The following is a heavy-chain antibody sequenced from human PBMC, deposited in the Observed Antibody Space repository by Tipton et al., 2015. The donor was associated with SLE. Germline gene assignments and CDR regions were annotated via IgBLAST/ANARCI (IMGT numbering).Heavy chain of an antibody. Sequence: SLRLSCAASGFTFSSYAMHWVRQAPGKGLEWVAVISYDGSNKYYADSVKGRFTISRDNSKNTLYLQMNSLRAEDTAVYYCASGGVLGYCSGGSCYHPWYFDLWGRGTLVTVSS. V-gene: IGHV3-30-3*01. CDR3: ASGGVLGYCSGGSCYHPWYFDL. J-gene: IGHJ2*01. CDR1: GFTFSSYA. CDR2: ISYDGSNK. D-gene: IGHD2-15*01.